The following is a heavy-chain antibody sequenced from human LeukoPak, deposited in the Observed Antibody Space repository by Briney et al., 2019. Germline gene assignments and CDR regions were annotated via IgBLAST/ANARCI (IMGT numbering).Heavy chain of an antibody. D-gene: IGHD6-13*01. J-gene: IGHJ4*02. CDR2: TSYRTSHI. CDR3: GRAFPPLRTAAAGDY. Sequence: GGSLRLSCTASGFTFSDCDMNWFRESRGKGLEWVSSTSYRTSHIYYADSVKGRFTISRDNAKNSLYLQMDSLRAEDTAVYFCGRAFPPLRTAAAGDYWGQGTLVTVSS. V-gene: IGHV3-21*01. CDR1: GFTFSDCD.